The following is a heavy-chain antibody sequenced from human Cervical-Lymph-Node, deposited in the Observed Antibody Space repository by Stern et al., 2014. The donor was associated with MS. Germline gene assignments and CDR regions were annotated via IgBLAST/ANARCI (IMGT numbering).Heavy chain of an antibody. D-gene: IGHD2-8*01. V-gene: IGHV1-69*01. CDR3: ARDGRYCSNDVCSWTGASDI. CDR1: GGTLSTSA. CDR2: IIPISGTT. Sequence: VQLGESGAQMKTPGSSVKVSCKASGGTLSTSAISWVRPAPGQGLDWIGGIIPISGTTNYAQKFQGRVTITADESTTTAYMELSRLTSEDTAVYYCARDGRYCSNDVCSWTGASDIWGQGTVVTVS. J-gene: IGHJ3*02.